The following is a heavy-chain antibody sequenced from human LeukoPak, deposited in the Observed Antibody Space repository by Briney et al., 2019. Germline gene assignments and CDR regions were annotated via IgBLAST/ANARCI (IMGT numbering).Heavy chain of an antibody. Sequence: GGSLRLSCAASGFTFSSYAIHWVRQAPGKGLEWVAVISYDGSNKYYADSVKGRFTISRDNAKNSLYLQMNSLRAEDTAVYYCARGSSLYCSGGSCYPNWFDPWGQGTLVTVSS. J-gene: IGHJ5*02. CDR1: GFTFSSYA. CDR3: ARGSSLYCSGGSCYPNWFDP. V-gene: IGHV3-30-3*01. D-gene: IGHD2-15*01. CDR2: ISYDGSNK.